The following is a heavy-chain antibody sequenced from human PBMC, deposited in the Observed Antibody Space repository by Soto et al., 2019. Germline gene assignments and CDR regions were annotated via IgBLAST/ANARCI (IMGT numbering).Heavy chain of an antibody. CDR1: GFTFSSYA. CDR2: ISGSGGST. Sequence: EVQLLESGGGLVQPGGSLRLSCAASGFTFSSYAMSWVRQAPGKGLEWVSAISGSGGSTYYAVSVKGRFTISRDNSKNTLYLQMNSLIAEDTAVYYCAKALKRYSSGWYEGDYWGQGTMVTVSS. CDR3: AKALKRYSSGWYEGDY. V-gene: IGHV3-23*01. J-gene: IGHJ4*02. D-gene: IGHD6-19*01.